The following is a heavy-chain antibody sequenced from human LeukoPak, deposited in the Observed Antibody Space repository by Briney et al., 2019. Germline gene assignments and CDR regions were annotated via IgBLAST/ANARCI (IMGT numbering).Heavy chain of an antibody. J-gene: IGHJ5*02. V-gene: IGHV3-30*18. CDR1: GFTFSSYG. Sequence: AGGSLRLSCAASGFTFSSYGMHWVRQAPGEGLEWVAVISYDGSNKYYADSVKGRFTISRDNSKNTLYLQMNSLRAEDTAVYYCAKDSYYDFWSGYWTSYNWFDPWGQGTLVTVSS. CDR3: AKDSYYDFWSGYWTSYNWFDP. D-gene: IGHD3-3*01. CDR2: ISYDGSNK.